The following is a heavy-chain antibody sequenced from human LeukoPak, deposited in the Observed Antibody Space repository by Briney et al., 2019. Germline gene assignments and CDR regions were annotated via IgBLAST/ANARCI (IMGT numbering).Heavy chain of an antibody. V-gene: IGHV2-70*11. CDR1: GFSLTTNKMC. D-gene: IGHD2-21*01. CDR2: IDWDDDK. CDR3: ARIIAGPDFFDY. Sequence: SGPALVKPTQTLTLTCTFSGFSLTTNKMCVSWIRQPPVKALEWLARIDWDDDKYSSTSLKTRLTISKDTSKNQVVLTMTNVDPVDTATYYCARIIAGPDFFDYWGQGTLITVSS. J-gene: IGHJ4*02.